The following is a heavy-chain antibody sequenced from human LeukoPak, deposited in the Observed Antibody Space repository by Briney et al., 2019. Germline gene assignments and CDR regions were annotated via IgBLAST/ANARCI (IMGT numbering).Heavy chain of an antibody. V-gene: IGHV1-3*03. Sequence: GASVKVSCKASGYTFTSYAIHWVRQAPGQRLEWMGWINAGNGNTKYSQEFQGRVTITRDTSATTAYMELSSLRSEDMAVYYCARGPYSSSGYYYMDVWGKGTTVTVSS. J-gene: IGHJ6*03. D-gene: IGHD6-6*01. CDR1: GYTFTSYA. CDR3: ARGPYSSSGYYYMDV. CDR2: INAGNGNT.